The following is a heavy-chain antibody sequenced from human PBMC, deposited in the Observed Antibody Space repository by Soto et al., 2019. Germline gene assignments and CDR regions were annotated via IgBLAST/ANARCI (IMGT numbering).Heavy chain of an antibody. D-gene: IGHD3-3*01. J-gene: IGHJ5*02. V-gene: IGHV5-51*01. Sequence: PGESLKISCKGSGYSFTSYWIGWVRQMPGKGLEWMGIIYPGDSDTRYSPSFQGQVTISADKSISTAYLQWSSLKASDTAMYYCARQSLYYDFWSGYFDPTHVDPCGQGTLVTVSS. CDR1: GYSFTSYW. CDR2: IYPGDSDT. CDR3: ARQSLYYDFWSGYFDPTHVDP.